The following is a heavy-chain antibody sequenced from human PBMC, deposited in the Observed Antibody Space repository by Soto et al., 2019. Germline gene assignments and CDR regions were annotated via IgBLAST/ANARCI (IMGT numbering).Heavy chain of an antibody. CDR3: ASPSMLRGVIAFDQ. Sequence: QVRLQESGPGLVRPSETLSLTCTASGVSISSAGYYWSWIRHHPGKGLEWIGTTFYSASTYYNPSLKSATSISVDTSKNQFSRNLSSVTAADTAVYYCASPSMLRGVIAFDQWGPGIQVTVSS. J-gene: IGHJ4*02. CDR1: GVSISSAGYY. D-gene: IGHD3-10*01. CDR2: TFYSAST. V-gene: IGHV4-31*01.